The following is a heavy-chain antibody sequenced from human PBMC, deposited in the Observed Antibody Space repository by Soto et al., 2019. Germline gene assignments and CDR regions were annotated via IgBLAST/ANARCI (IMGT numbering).Heavy chain of an antibody. Sequence: SQTLSLPRTVSTRSITSYYWSCIRHPPGKGLEWIGSIYSSGRPTYNRSLKSRVTISVDTSKNQFSLKLSSVPAADTAVYYCAGVVAYSSSWFDPWGQGTMVTVSS. CDR3: AGVVAYSSSWFDP. V-gene: IGHV4-59*01. CDR2: IYSSGRP. CDR1: TRSITSYY. D-gene: IGHD6-13*01. J-gene: IGHJ5*02.